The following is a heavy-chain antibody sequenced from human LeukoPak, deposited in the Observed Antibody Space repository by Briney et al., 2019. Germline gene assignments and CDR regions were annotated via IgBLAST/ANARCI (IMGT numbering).Heavy chain of an antibody. D-gene: IGHD5-18*01. Sequence: SETLSLTCTVSGGSISSYYWSWIRQPAGKGLEWIGRIYTSGTTNYNPSLKSRVTMSVDTSKNQFSLKLSSVTAADTAVYYCARTTEGGYTYDYFYYYYMDVWGKGTTVTISS. CDR2: IYTSGTT. V-gene: IGHV4-4*07. J-gene: IGHJ6*03. CDR1: GGSISSYY. CDR3: ARTTEGGYTYDYFYYYYMDV.